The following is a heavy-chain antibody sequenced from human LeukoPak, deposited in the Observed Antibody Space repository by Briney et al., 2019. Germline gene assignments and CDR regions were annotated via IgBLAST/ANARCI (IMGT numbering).Heavy chain of an antibody. CDR2: IKHDGSEE. J-gene: IGHJ4*02. CDR1: GFTLSIYW. D-gene: IGHD1-26*01. CDR3: ARWDSGNYYGIGN. V-gene: IGHV3-7*01. Sequence: GGSLRLSCSVSGFTLSIYWMSWVRQAPGKGLEWVANIKHDGSEEYYADSVKGRFTISRDNARNSLYLQMNSPRAEDTALYYCARWDSGNYYGIGNWGQGTLVTVSS.